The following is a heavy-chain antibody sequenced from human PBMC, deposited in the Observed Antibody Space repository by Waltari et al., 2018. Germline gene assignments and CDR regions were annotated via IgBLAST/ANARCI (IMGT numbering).Heavy chain of an antibody. CDR2: VYTSGST. J-gene: IGHJ4*02. D-gene: IGHD3-10*01. V-gene: IGHV4-4*07. Sequence: QVQVQESGPGLVQPSETLSLTCTVSGASISNYFWGWIRQPAGKGLEWIGRVYTSGSTNYNPSLKSRVTMSIDTSKTQFSLKLSSVTAADTAVYYCVRDGGAIFDYWGQGTLVTVSS. CDR1: GASISNYF. CDR3: VRDGGAIFDY.